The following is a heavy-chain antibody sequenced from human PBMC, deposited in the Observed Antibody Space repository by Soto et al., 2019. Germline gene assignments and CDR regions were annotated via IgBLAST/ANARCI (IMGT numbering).Heavy chain of an antibody. CDR3: AKVVVAATRHTDFDS. V-gene: IGHV4-39*02. CDR1: GGSINRNNYY. CDR2: IYYDGST. Sequence: SETLSLTCTASGGSINRNNYYWAWIRQPPGKGLAWIASIYYDGSTYYNPSLKSRVSISVDTSKNHFSLKLSSATAADTAVYYCAKVVVAATRHTDFDSWGQGTLVTVSS. D-gene: IGHD2-15*01. J-gene: IGHJ4*02.